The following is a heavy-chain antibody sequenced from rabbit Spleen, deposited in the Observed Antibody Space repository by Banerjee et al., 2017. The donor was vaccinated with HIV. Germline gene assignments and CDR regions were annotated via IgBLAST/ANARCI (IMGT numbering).Heavy chain of an antibody. Sequence: QEQLEESGGDLVKPEGSLTLTCTASGFSFSSNYWICWVRQAPGKGLEWIACIYAGSSSSSYYASWAKGRFTISKTSSTTVTLQMTSLTAADTATYFCARDTSSSFSSYGMDLWGPGTLVTVS. D-gene: IGHD1-1*01. CDR3: ARDTSSSFSSYGMDL. CDR2: IYAGSSSSS. V-gene: IGHV1S45*01. J-gene: IGHJ6*01. CDR1: GFSFSSNYW.